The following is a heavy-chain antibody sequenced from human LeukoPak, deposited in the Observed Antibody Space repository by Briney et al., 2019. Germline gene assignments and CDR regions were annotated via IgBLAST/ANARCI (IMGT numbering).Heavy chain of an antibody. CDR1: GYTFTSYG. Sequence: ASVKVSCKASGYTFTSYGISWVRQAPGQGLEWMGWISAYNGNTNYAQKLQGRVTMTTDTSTSIAYMELRSLRSDDTAVYYCARETSYYYGSGSYPFDYWGQGTLVTVSS. CDR2: ISAYNGNT. CDR3: ARETSYYYGSGSYPFDY. D-gene: IGHD3-10*01. V-gene: IGHV1-18*01. J-gene: IGHJ4*02.